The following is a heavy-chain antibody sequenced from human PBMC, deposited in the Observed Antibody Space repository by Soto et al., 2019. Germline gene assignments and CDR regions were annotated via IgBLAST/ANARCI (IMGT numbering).Heavy chain of an antibody. CDR1: GGTFSSYA. V-gene: IGHV1-69*13. Sequence: VASVKVSCKASGGTFSSYAISWVRQAPGQGLEWMGGIIPIFGTANYAQKFQGRVTITADESTSTAYMELSSLRSEDTAVYYCAXELVNDSSGYYASSFDYWGQGTLVTVSS. CDR2: IIPIFGTA. D-gene: IGHD3-22*01. CDR3: AXELVNDSSGYYASSFDY. J-gene: IGHJ4*02.